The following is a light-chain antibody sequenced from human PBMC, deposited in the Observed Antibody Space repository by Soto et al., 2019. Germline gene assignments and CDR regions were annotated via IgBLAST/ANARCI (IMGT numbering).Light chain of an antibody. CDR2: GAS. V-gene: IGKV1-12*02. CDR1: QIIGTW. J-gene: IGKJ3*01. CDR3: QQANSFPFT. Sequence: DIQMTQSPSSVSASIGDRVIITCRASQIIGTWLAWYQQKPGKAPTLLIYGASTLQSGVPSRFSGSGSGTDFTLTITNLQAEDSAIYYCQQANSFPFTFGPGTKVDIK.